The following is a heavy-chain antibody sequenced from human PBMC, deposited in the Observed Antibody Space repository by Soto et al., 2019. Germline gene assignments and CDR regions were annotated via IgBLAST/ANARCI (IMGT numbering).Heavy chain of an antibody. V-gene: IGHV3-15*01. D-gene: IGHD4-17*01. CDR2: IKSKTDGGTT. J-gene: IGHJ4*02. Sequence: GGSLRLSCAASGFTFSNAWMSWVHQAPGKGLEWVGRIKSKTDGGTTDYAAPVKGRFTISRDDSKNTLYLQMNSLKTEDTAVYYCTTQGTTVTTRHADYWGQGTLVTVSS. CDR1: GFTFSNAW. CDR3: TTQGTTVTTRHADY.